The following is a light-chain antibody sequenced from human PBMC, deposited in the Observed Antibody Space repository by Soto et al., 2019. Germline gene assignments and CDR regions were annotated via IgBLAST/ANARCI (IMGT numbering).Light chain of an antibody. CDR1: STNIGAGYY. CDR3: RYYDISLSDTVI. J-gene: IGLJ2*01. V-gene: IGLV1-40*01. Sequence: QSVLTQPPSVSGAPGQTVTISCTGSSTNIGAGYYVPWYQQLPGEAPKLLIFGNSNRPSGVPDRFSGSRSGNSASLAITGLQDADEEDDFCRYYDISLSDTVIFGGGTKLTVL. CDR2: GNS.